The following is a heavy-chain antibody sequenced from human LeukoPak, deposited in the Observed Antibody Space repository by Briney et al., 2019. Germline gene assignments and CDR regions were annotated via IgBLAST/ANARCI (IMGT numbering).Heavy chain of an antibody. CDR1: GFTFSTYA. D-gene: IGHD6-19*01. J-gene: IGHJ4*02. Sequence: GGSLRLSCAASGFTFSTYAMSWVRQAPGMGTEWVSGISGSGGSTYYADCVKGRFTISRDNSKNTLYLQMNSLRAEDTAVYHCAKDRYSSGWYPDSWGQGTLVTV. CDR2: ISGSGGST. CDR3: AKDRYSSGWYPDS. V-gene: IGHV3-23*01.